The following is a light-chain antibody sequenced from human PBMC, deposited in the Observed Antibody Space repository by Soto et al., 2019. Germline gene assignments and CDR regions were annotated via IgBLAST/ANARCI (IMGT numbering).Light chain of an antibody. CDR2: GAS. V-gene: IGKV3-20*01. CDR1: RSVSNNY. Sequence: EIVLTQSPGTLSLSPGERAPLSCRASRSVSNNYVAWYQRKPGQAPRLLIYGASSRATDIPRRFSGSGSGTDFTLTITRLEPEDFAVYYCQQYGSSPPTFGQGTKVESK. J-gene: IGKJ1*01. CDR3: QQYGSSPPT.